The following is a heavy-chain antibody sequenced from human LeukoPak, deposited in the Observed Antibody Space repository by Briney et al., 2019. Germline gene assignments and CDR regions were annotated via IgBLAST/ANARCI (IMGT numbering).Heavy chain of an antibody. Sequence: SETLSLTCTVSGGSISSSSYYWGWIRQPPGKGLEWIGSIYYSGSTYYNPSLKSRVTISVDTSKNQFSLKLSSVTAADTAVYYGARGITLYYYYYMDVWGKGTTVTVSS. J-gene: IGHJ6*03. D-gene: IGHD3-10*01. CDR2: IYYSGST. CDR1: GGSISSSSYY. V-gene: IGHV4-39*07. CDR3: ARGITLYYYYYMDV.